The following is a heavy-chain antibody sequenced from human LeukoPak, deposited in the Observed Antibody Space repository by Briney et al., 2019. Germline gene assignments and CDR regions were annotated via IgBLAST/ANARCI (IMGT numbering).Heavy chain of an antibody. CDR3: APGDCSGSSCLD. Sequence: GGSLRLSCAASGFTFSRYEMNWVRQAPGKGLEWVSYINGSGTPIYYADSVKGRFTISRDNAKKSLYLQMNSLRAEDTAVYYCAPGDCSGSSCLDWGQGTLVTVSS. J-gene: IGHJ4*02. CDR1: GFTFSRYE. V-gene: IGHV3-48*03. CDR2: INGSGTPI. D-gene: IGHD2-15*01.